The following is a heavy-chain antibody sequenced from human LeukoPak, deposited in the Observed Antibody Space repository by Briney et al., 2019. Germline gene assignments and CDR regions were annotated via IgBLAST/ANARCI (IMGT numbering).Heavy chain of an antibody. CDR3: ARARYSGYDGADY. Sequence: PGGSLRLSCAASGFTFSSYSMNWVRQAPGKGLEWVSSISSSSSYIYYADSVKGRFTISRDNAKNSLYLQMNSLRAEDTAVYYCARARYSGYDGADYWGQGTLVTVSS. V-gene: IGHV3-21*01. CDR1: GFTFSSYS. D-gene: IGHD5-12*01. CDR2: ISSSSSYI. J-gene: IGHJ4*02.